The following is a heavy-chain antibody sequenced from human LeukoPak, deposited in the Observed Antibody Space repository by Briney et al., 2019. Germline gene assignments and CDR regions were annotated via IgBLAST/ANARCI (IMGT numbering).Heavy chain of an antibody. D-gene: IGHD5-18*01. CDR2: INHSWST. J-gene: IGHJ4*02. Sequence: PSETLSLTCAVYGGSFSGYYWSWIRQPPGKGLEWIGEINHSWSTNYNPSLKSRVTISVDTSKNQFSLNLSSVIPAEPAVYYCARSDGYNYGQRFAFWGQGTLVTVSS. CDR1: GGSFSGYY. CDR3: ARSDGYNYGQRFAF. V-gene: IGHV4-34*01.